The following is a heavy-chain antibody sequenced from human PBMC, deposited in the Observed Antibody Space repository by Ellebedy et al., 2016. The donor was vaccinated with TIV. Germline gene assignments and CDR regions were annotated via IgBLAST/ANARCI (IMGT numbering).Heavy chain of an antibody. Sequence: SETLSLXCDVSGDSISSGYWWNWVRQPPGKGPEWIGEILHSGSTNYNPSLKSRVTMSIDTSKNEFSLSLSSVTAADTAIYYCARGETYCWECLDYWGQGTLVTVSS. CDR1: GDSISSGYW. CDR2: ILHSGST. J-gene: IGHJ4*02. D-gene: IGHD2-8*02. CDR3: ARGETYCWECLDY. V-gene: IGHV4-4*02.